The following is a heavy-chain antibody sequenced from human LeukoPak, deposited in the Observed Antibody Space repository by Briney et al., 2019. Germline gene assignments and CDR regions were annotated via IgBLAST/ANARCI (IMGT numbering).Heavy chain of an antibody. J-gene: IGHJ3*02. Sequence: GGSLRLSCAASGFTFSTYGMHRVRQAPGKGLEWVAFIRYDGSNKYYADSVRGRFTISRDNSKNTLYLQMNSLRAEDTAVYYCANRPTVAVAGMGKAFDIWGQGTMVTVSS. D-gene: IGHD6-19*01. V-gene: IGHV3-30*02. CDR1: GFTFSTYG. CDR2: IRYDGSNK. CDR3: ANRPTVAVAGMGKAFDI.